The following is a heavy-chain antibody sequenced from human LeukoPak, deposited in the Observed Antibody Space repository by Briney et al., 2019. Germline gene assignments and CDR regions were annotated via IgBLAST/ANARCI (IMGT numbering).Heavy chain of an antibody. Sequence: GGSLRLSCAASGFTFSSYWRNWVRQAPGKGLVWVSRIASDGSSTTYADSGKGRFSISRDNAKNTLYLQMNSLRVEDTAVYYCARGRPHGNDYWGQGTLVTVSS. D-gene: IGHD4-23*01. J-gene: IGHJ4*02. CDR2: IASDGSST. CDR3: ARGRPHGNDY. V-gene: IGHV3-74*01. CDR1: GFTFSSYW.